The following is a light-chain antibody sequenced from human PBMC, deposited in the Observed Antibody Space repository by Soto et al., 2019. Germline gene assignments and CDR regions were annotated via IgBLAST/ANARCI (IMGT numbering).Light chain of an antibody. V-gene: IGLV2-11*01. Sequence: QSVLTQPRSVSGSPGQSVTISCTGTSSDVGGYDYVSWYQQHPGKAPELMIYDVTRRPSGVPDRFSGSKSGNTASLTISGLQAEDEADYYCCSCAGGYTCVFGGGTKLTVL. CDR2: DVT. CDR1: SSDVGGYDY. J-gene: IGLJ2*01. CDR3: CSCAGGYTCV.